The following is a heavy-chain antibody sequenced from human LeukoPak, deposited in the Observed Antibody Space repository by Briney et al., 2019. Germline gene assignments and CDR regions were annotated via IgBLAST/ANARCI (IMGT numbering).Heavy chain of an antibody. CDR2: IYYSGST. D-gene: IGHD3-16*01. Sequence: SETLSLTCTVSGGSMSSHYWSWIRQPPGRGLEWIGNIYYSGSTNYNPSLNSRVTISVDTSKNQFSLKLSSVTAADTAVYYCARGWGGPYYFDYWGQGSLVTVSS. J-gene: IGHJ4*02. CDR3: ARGWGGPYYFDY. CDR1: GGSMSSHY. V-gene: IGHV4-59*11.